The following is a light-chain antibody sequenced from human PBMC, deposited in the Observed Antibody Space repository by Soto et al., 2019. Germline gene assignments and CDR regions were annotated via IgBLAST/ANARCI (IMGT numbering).Light chain of an antibody. CDR2: AAS. V-gene: IGKV1-39*01. Sequence: DIQMTQSPSSLSASAGERVTITCRASQSISSYLIWYQQKPGKAPKLLIYAASSLQSGVPSRFSGSGSGTDFTLTISSLQPEDFATYYCQQSYSTPYTFGQGTKLEIK. J-gene: IGKJ2*01. CDR3: QQSYSTPYT. CDR1: QSISSY.